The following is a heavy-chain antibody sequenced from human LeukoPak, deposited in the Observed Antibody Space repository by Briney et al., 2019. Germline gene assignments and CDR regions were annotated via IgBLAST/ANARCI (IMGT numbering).Heavy chain of an antibody. J-gene: IGHJ4*02. CDR2: ISNDGSNK. CDR1: GFIFSSYT. CDR3: AKDQRTYDFWSGPDDYFDY. V-gene: IGHV3-30-3*01. Sequence: GGSLRLSCAASGFIFSSYTMHWVRQAPGKGLEWVAVISNDGSNKYYAESVKGRFTISRDNSKNTLYLQMNSLRAEDTAVYYCAKDQRTYDFWSGPDDYFDYWGQGTLVTVSS. D-gene: IGHD3-3*01.